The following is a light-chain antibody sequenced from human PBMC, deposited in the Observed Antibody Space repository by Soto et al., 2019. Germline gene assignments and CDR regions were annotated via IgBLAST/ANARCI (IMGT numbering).Light chain of an antibody. CDR2: DAS. Sequence: EIVMTQSPATLSLSPGESAPLSCRASQSVSSYFAWYQQKPGQAPRVLIYDASTRATGIPARFSGSGSGTDITIISSRQDQEFVAVYYCQQLRRSPTFGQGTRVEIK. CDR1: QSVSSY. V-gene: IGKV3-11*01. J-gene: IGKJ1*01. CDR3: QQLRRSPT.